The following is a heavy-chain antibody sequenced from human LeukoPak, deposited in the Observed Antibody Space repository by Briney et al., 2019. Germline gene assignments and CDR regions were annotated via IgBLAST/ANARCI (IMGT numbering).Heavy chain of an antibody. D-gene: IGHD6-13*01. J-gene: IGHJ4*02. CDR1: GFTFSSYG. Sequence: GRSLRLSCAASGFTFSSYGMHWVRQAPGKGLEWVVVISYDGSNKYYADSVKGRFTISRDNSKNTLYLQMNSLRAEDTAVYYCAKDHSSSCPDFWGQGTLVTVSS. CDR3: AKDHSSSCPDF. CDR2: ISYDGSNK. V-gene: IGHV3-30*18.